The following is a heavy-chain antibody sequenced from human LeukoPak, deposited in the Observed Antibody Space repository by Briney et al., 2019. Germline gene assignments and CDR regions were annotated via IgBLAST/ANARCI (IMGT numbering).Heavy chain of an antibody. CDR1: GYTFASYD. D-gene: IGHD3-9*01. Sequence: ASVKVSCKASGYTFASYDINWVRQATGQGLEWMGWMNPNSGNTGYAQKFQGRVTMTRNTSISTAYMELSSLRSEDTAVYYCARGPAVRYFDWLYSARGDYWGQGTLVTVSS. CDR3: ARGPAVRYFDWLYSARGDY. J-gene: IGHJ4*02. V-gene: IGHV1-8*01. CDR2: MNPNSGNT.